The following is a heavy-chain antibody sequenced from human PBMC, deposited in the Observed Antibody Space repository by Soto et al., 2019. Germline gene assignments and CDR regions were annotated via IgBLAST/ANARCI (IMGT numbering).Heavy chain of an antibody. J-gene: IGHJ4*02. V-gene: IGHV2-5*02. D-gene: IGHD3-10*01. Sequence: QITLKESGPTLVKPTQTLTLTCTFSGFSLSTSGVGVGWIRQPPGKALEWLALIYWDDDKRYSPSLKSRLTITKDTSKNQVVLSMTNMDPEDTATYYCAHSHSITMVRGVIIPYFDYWGQGTLVTVSS. CDR2: IYWDDDK. CDR1: GFSLSTSGVG. CDR3: AHSHSITMVRGVIIPYFDY.